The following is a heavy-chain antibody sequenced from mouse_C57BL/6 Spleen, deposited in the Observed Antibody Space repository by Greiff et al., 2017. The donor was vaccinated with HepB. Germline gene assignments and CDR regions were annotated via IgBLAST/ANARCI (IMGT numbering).Heavy chain of an antibody. J-gene: IGHJ2*01. CDR3: ARRGYSNYDY. D-gene: IGHD2-5*01. CDR1: GYSITSGYY. V-gene: IGHV3-6*01. Sequence: ESGPGLVKPSQSLSLTCSVTGYSITSGYYWNWIRQFPGNKLEWMGYISYDGSNNYNPSLKNRISITRDTSKNQFFLKLNSVTTEDTATYYCARRGYSNYDYWGQGTTLTVSS. CDR2: ISYDGSN.